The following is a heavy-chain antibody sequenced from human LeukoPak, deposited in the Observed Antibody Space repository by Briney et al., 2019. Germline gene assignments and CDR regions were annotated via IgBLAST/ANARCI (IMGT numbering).Heavy chain of an antibody. Sequence: GGSLRLSCAASGFTFSSYAMSWVRQAPGKGLEWVSAISGSGGSTCYADSVKGRFTISRDNSKNTLYLQMNSLRAEDTAVYYCAKDLGCRITSCYGGPLDYWGQGTLVTVSS. D-gene: IGHD2-2*01. V-gene: IGHV3-23*01. CDR2: ISGSGGST. CDR3: AKDLGCRITSCYGGPLDY. J-gene: IGHJ4*02. CDR1: GFTFSSYA.